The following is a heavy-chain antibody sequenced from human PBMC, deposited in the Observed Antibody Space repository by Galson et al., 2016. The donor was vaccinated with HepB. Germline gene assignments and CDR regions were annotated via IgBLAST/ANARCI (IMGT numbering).Heavy chain of an antibody. J-gene: IGHJ3*02. CDR2: IYPGDSDT. CDR1: GYTFTRDW. CDR3: ARPVEMTIQWLAFDI. D-gene: IGHD5-24*01. V-gene: IGHV5-51*03. Sequence: QSGAEVKKPGESLKISCKGSGYTFTRDWIGWVRQMPGKGLEWMGIIYPGDSDTRYSPSFQGHVTISADTSISTAYLQWSSLKASDTAMYYCARPVEMTIQWLAFDIWGQGTMVTVSS.